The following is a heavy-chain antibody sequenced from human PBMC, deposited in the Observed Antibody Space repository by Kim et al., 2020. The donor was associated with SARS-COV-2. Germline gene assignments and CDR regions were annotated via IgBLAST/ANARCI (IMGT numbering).Heavy chain of an antibody. D-gene: IGHD3-9*01. CDR2: ICSDSSTI. V-gene: IGHV3-48*02. Sequence: GGSLRLSCAASGVTFSSYSMNWVRQAPGKGLEWVAFICSDSSTIYYADSVKGRFTISRDNAKNTLYLQMNSLRDEDTAVYYCAREVLRYFERAVGIWGQGTMDTVSS. CDR1: GVTFSSYS. CDR3: AREVLRYFERAVGI. J-gene: IGHJ3*02.